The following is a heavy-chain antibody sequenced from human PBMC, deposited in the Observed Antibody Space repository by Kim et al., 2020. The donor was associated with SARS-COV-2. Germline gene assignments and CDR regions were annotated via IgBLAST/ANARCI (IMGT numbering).Heavy chain of an antibody. Sequence: SETLSLTCAVYGGSFSGYYWSWIRQPPGKGLEWIGEINHSGSTNYNPSLKSRVTISVDTSKNQFSLKLSSVTAADTAVYYCARGPYIVGATTSHFDYWGQGTLVTVSS. CDR1: GGSFSGYY. J-gene: IGHJ4*02. D-gene: IGHD1-26*01. CDR2: INHSGST. V-gene: IGHV4-34*01. CDR3: ARGPYIVGATTSHFDY.